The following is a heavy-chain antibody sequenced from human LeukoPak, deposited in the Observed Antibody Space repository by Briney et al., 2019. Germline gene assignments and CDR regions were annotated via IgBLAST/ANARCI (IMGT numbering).Heavy chain of an antibody. V-gene: IGHV4-4*02. CDR2: IYRSGTT. D-gene: IGHD6-19*01. CDR3: ARRSPYSTGWSSYFDY. J-gene: IGHJ4*02. Sequence: PSETLSLTCTVSGGSISSTNWWSWVRQPPGKGLEWIGEIYRSGTTNYKPSLKSRVTISLDKSRNHFSLKLTSVTAADSAVYYCARRSPYSTGWSSYFDYWGQGALVTVSS. CDR1: GGSISSTNW.